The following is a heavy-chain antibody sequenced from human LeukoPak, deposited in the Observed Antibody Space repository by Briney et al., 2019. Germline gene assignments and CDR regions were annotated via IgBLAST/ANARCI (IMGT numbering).Heavy chain of an antibody. J-gene: IGHJ1*01. CDR3: ATYAGSSSKYFQD. CDR2: IYPGDSDT. Sequence: GESLKISCKASGYSFTNYWIGWVRPMPGKGLEWMGIIYPGDSDTRYSPSFHGQVTISADKSISTAYLQRSSLQASDTAMYYCATYAGSSSKYFQDWGQGTLVTVSS. D-gene: IGHD3-10*01. CDR1: GYSFTNYW. V-gene: IGHV5-51*01.